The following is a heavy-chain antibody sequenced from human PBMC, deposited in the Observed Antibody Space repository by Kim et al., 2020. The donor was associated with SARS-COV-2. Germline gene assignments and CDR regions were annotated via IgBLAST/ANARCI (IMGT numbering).Heavy chain of an antibody. Sequence: GGSLRLSCTASGFTFGDYAMSWVRQAPGKGLEWVGFIRSKAYGGTTEYAASVKGRFTISTDDSKSIAYLQMNSLKTEDTAVYYCTRGLTLFGSGSYYSYYYYMDVWGKGTTVTVSS. CDR1: GFTFGDYA. D-gene: IGHD3-10*01. CDR3: TRGLTLFGSGSYYSYYYYMDV. J-gene: IGHJ6*03. V-gene: IGHV3-49*04. CDR2: IRSKAYGGTT.